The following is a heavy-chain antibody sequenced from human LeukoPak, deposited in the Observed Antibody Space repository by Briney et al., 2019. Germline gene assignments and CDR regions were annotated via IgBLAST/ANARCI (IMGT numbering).Heavy chain of an antibody. D-gene: IGHD3-16*02. J-gene: IGHJ4*02. CDR3: ATNASIGLGALAFLAFEF. CDR1: GVPFSSFE. CDR2: VSAGGDTT. V-gene: IGHV3-48*03. Sequence: GGALRLSCAVSGVPFSSFEVSWVRLTPGKGMEWLAYVSAGGDTTKYADSVRGRFSISRHNTGDSVLLQMNSLGVDETGLYYCATNASIGLGALAFLAFEFWGQGTQVTVAS.